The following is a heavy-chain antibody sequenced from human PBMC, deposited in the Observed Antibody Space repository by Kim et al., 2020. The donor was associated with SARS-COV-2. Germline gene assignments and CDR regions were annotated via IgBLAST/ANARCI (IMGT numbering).Heavy chain of an antibody. Sequence: GGSLRLSCAASGFTFSDYYMSWIRQAPGKGLEWVSYISSSSSYTNYADSVKGRFTISRDNAKNSLYLQMNSLRAEDTAVYYCARDYSGVGPWYAFDIWGQGTMVTVSS. CDR2: ISSSSSYT. J-gene: IGHJ3*02. CDR1: GFTFSDYY. V-gene: IGHV3-11*05. D-gene: IGHD6-25*01. CDR3: ARDYSGVGPWYAFDI.